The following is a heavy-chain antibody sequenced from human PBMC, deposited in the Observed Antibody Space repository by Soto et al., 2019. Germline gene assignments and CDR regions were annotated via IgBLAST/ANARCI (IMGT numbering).Heavy chain of an antibody. CDR2: ISGSGGST. Sequence: GGSLRLSCAASGFTFSSYAMSWVRQAPGKGLEWVSAISGSGGSTYYADSVKGRFTISRDNSKNTLYLQMNSLRAEDTAVYYCASPDYDFWSGYSVYWGQGTLVTVSS. CDR3: ASPDYDFWSGYSVY. V-gene: IGHV3-23*01. CDR1: GFTFSSYA. J-gene: IGHJ4*02. D-gene: IGHD3-3*01.